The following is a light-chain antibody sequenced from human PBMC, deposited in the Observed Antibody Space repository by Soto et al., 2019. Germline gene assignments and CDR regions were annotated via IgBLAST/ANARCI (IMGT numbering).Light chain of an antibody. Sequence: QSALTQPASVSGSPGQSVTISCTGTSNDIGIDKLVSWYQQHPGRARKLMIYEGFKRPSGVSDRYSGSKSGNRASLTISGLRAEDEADYYCCSYANTKNRLFGGGTKLTVL. CDR3: CSYANTKNRL. J-gene: IGLJ2*01. CDR1: SNDIGIDKL. V-gene: IGLV2-23*01. CDR2: EGF.